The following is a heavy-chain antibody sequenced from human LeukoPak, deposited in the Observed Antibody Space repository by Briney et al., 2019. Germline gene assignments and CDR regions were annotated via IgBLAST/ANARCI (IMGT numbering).Heavy chain of an antibody. J-gene: IGHJ4*02. CDR3: ARDLNRYYDILTGYPL. CDR1: GFTFSSNY. Sequence: GGSLRLSCAASGFTFSSNYMSWVRQAPGKGLEWVSVIYSGGSTYYSDSVKGRFTISRDNSKNTLYLQMNSLRAEDTAVYYCARDLNRYYDILTGYPLWGQGTLVTVSS. V-gene: IGHV3-66*02. D-gene: IGHD3-9*01. CDR2: IYSGGST.